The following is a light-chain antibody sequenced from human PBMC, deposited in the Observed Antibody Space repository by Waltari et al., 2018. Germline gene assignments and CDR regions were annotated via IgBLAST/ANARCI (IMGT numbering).Light chain of an antibody. V-gene: IGKV3-15*01. CDR3: QQYYTTPPT. CDR1: QSVSSN. Sequence: EIVMTQSPATLSVSPGERATLSCRASQSVSSNLAWYQQKPGQAPRLLIYGASTRATGIPARFSGSGSGTEFTLTISSLQSEDVAVYYCQQYYTTPPTFGPGTRVDI. J-gene: IGKJ3*01. CDR2: GAS.